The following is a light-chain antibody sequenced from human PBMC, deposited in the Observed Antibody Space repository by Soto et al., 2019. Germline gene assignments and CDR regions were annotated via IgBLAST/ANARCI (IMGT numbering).Light chain of an antibody. Sequence: QSVLTQPPSVSGAPGQRVTISCTGSSSNIGAGYDVHWYQQLPGTAPKLLIYDNTNRPSGVPDRFSGSKSGTSASLAITGLQAEDEADYYCQSSDRSLRGSSVFGTGTKVTVL. CDR1: SSNIGAGYD. V-gene: IGLV1-40*01. CDR3: QSSDRSLRGSSV. CDR2: DNT. J-gene: IGLJ1*01.